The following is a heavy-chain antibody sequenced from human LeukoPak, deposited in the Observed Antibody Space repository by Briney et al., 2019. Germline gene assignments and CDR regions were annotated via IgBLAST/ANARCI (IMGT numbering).Heavy chain of an antibody. V-gene: IGHV4-59*01. CDR3: ARARNGAQRHYYYYYGMDV. Sequence: SETLSLTCTVSGGSISSYYWSWIRQPPGKGLEWIGYIYYSGSTNYNPSLKSRVTISVDTPKNQFSLKLSSVTAADTAVYYCARARNGAQRHYYYYYGMDVWGQGTTVTVSS. CDR2: IYYSGST. J-gene: IGHJ6*02. D-gene: IGHD2-8*01. CDR1: GGSISSYY.